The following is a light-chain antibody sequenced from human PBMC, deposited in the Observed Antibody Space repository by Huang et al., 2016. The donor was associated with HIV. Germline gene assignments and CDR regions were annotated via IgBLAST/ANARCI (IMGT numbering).Light chain of an antibody. CDR3: QQYVYAPLT. CDR1: PNITSNF. J-gene: IGKJ4*01. V-gene: IGKV3-20*01. CDR2: GTS. Sequence: EIVLTQSPGTLSLSPGERAALSCRASPNITSNFLAWYQQKPGQAPRLLIYGTSSRALGIPARFSGSGSGTDFTLTITRLGTQDSAVYYCQQYVYAPLTFGGGTGVEI.